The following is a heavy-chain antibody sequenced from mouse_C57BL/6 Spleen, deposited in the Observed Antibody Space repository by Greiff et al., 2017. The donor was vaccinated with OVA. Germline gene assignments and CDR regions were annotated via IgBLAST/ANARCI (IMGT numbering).Heavy chain of an antibody. D-gene: IGHD4-1*01. CDR2: IYPGNSDT. V-gene: IGHV1-5*01. CDR3: TRSDWDGTYYAMDY. Sequence: VQLQQSGTVLARPGASVKMSCKTSGYTFTSYWMHWVKQRPGQGLEWIGAIYPGNSDTSYNQKFKGKAKLTAVTSASTAYMELSSLTNEDSAVYYCTRSDWDGTYYAMDYWGQGTSVTVSS. J-gene: IGHJ4*01. CDR1: GYTFTSYW.